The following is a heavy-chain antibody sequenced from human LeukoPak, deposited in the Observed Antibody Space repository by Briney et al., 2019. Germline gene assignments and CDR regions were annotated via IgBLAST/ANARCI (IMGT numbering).Heavy chain of an antibody. CDR2: IYSGGST. V-gene: IGHV3-53*01. D-gene: IGHD3-10*01. CDR1: GFTVSSNY. J-gene: IGHJ3*02. Sequence: GGSLRLSCAASGFTVSSNYMSWVRQAPGKGLEWVSVIYSGGSTYYADSVKGRFTLSRDNAKNTLYLQMNSLRAEDTVVYYCARDGGEGELGAFDIWGQGTMVTVSS. CDR3: ARDGGEGELGAFDI.